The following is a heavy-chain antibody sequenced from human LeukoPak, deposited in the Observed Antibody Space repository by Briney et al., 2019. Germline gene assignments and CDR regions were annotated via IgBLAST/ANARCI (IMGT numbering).Heavy chain of an antibody. CDR1: GFTFSSYS. CDR2: ISSSSSYI. J-gene: IGHJ4*02. D-gene: IGHD2-2*01. CDR3: ARDGLEPAAPDDY. Sequence: GGSLRLSCAAPGFTFSSYSMNWVRQAPGKGLEWVSSISSSSSYIYYADSVKGRFTISRDNAKNSLYLQMNSLRAEDTAVYYCARDGLEPAAPDDYWGQGTLVTVSS. V-gene: IGHV3-21*01.